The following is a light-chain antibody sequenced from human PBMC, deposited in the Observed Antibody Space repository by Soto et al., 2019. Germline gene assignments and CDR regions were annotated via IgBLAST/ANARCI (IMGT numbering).Light chain of an antibody. CDR1: SSNIGAVYD. CDR3: ATWDDDLYTPI. J-gene: IGLJ2*01. CDR2: GNS. V-gene: IGLV1-40*01. Sequence: HSVLTQPPSVSGAPGQRVTISCTGSSSNIGAVYDVHWYQHLPGTAPKLLIYGNSNRPSGVPDRFSGSKSGTSASLAITGLRSDDEADYYCATWDDDLYTPIIGGGTKLTVL.